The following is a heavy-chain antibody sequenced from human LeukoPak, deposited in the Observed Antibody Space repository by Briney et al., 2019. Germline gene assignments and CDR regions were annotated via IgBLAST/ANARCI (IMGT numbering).Heavy chain of an antibody. CDR2: ISTDGSGT. J-gene: IGHJ3*02. CDR3: ARWDALDI. CDR1: GFTFRTYA. Sequence: SGGSLRLSCVVSGFTFRTYAMHWVRQAPGKGLVWVSRISTDGSGTNYADSVKGRFTISRDNAKNTLYLQMNSLRDDDTAVYYCARWDALDIWGQGTMVTVSS. V-gene: IGHV3-74*01.